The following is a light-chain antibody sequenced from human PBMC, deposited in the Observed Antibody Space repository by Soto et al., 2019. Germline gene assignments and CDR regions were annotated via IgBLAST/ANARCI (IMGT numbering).Light chain of an antibody. CDR1: HDINNF. J-gene: IGKJ2*01. CDR2: AAS. Sequence: EIQLTQSPSSLSASVGDRVTIACRASHDINNFLAWFQQRPGKVPELLMYAASSLKSGVPSRFSGSGSGTDFTLTIDGLQPEDFATYFCQNDNSVPYTFGQGTKLEIK. V-gene: IGKV1-27*01. CDR3: QNDNSVPYT.